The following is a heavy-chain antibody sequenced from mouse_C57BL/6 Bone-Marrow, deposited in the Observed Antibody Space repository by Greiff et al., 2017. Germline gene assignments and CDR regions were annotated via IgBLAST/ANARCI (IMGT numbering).Heavy chain of an antibody. D-gene: IGHD2-4*01. Sequence: EVQRVESGGGLVQPGGSMKLSCVASGFTFSNYWMNWVRQSPEKGLEWVAQIRLKSDNYATHYAESVKGRFTISRDDSKSSVYLQMNNLRAEDTGIYYCTGRGLRRWGLDYWGQGTTLTVSS. CDR3: TGRGLRRWGLDY. J-gene: IGHJ2*01. V-gene: IGHV6-3*01. CDR1: GFTFSNYW. CDR2: IRLKSDNYAT.